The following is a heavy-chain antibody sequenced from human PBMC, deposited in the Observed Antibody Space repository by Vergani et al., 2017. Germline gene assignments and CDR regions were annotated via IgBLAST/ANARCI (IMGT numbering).Heavy chain of an antibody. Sequence: EVQLLESGGGLVQPGGSLRLSCAASGFTFSSYAMRWVRQVPGKGLEWVSGISGSGGNTYYANSVKGRFTISRENSKNTLYLKMNSLGADDTAGYYCAKGVYCSSTSCYEGRGYYYGMGVWGQGTTVTFSS. J-gene: IGHJ6*02. CDR2: ISGSGGNT. CDR3: AKGVYCSSTSCYEGRGYYYGMGV. CDR1: GFTFSSYA. D-gene: IGHD2-2*01. V-gene: IGHV3-23*01.